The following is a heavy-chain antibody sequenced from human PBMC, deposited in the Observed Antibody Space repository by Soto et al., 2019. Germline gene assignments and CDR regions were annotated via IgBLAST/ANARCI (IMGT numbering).Heavy chain of an antibody. J-gene: IGHJ6*02. CDR3: AKRPAGSYPYYYGMDV. CDR2: ISGNGRST. CDR1: GFTFSSYS. D-gene: IGHD1-26*01. V-gene: IGHV3-23*01. Sequence: LRLSYAAPGFTFSSYSMNCVRQAPGQGLEWVSVISGNGRSTYYADSVKARFTISIDNSKNTLYLQMNNLRAGDTAVYYCAKRPAGSYPYYYGMDVWGQGTTVTVSS.